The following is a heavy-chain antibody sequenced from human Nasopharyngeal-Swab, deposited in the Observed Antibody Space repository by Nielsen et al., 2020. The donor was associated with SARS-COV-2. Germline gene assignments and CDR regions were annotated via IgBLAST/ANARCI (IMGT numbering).Heavy chain of an antibody. D-gene: IGHD3-3*01. CDR3: ARDGYDFWSGYLRGTGRYYYYYYMDV. J-gene: IGHJ6*03. V-gene: IGHV4-30-4*01. CDR2: IYYSGST. Sequence: WIRQPPGKGLEWIGYIYYSGSTYYNPSLKSRVTISVDTSKNQFSLKLSSVTAADTAVYYCARDGYDFWSGYLRGTGRYYYYYYMDVWGKGTTVTVPS.